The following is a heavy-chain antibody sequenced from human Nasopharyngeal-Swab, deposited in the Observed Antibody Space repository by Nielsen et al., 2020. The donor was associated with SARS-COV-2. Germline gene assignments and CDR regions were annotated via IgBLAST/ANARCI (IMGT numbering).Heavy chain of an antibody. V-gene: IGHV1-58*01. J-gene: IGHJ6*02. CDR1: GFTFTSSA. D-gene: IGHD6-6*01. CDR2: IIVGSGNT. Sequence: SVQVSCKASGFTFTSSAVKWVRQAPGQRLEWIGWIIVGSGNTNYAQKFQERVTITTDMSTSTAYMELSSLRSEDTAVYYCAAGGKGAARPYYYYGMDVWGQGTTVTVSS. CDR3: AAGGKGAARPYYYYGMDV.